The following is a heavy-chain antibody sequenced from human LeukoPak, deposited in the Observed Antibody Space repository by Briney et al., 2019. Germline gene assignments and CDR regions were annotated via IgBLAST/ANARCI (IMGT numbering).Heavy chain of an antibody. J-gene: IGHJ5*02. CDR2: ISYDGSNK. V-gene: IGHV3-30*01. Sequence: GGSLRLSCAASGFTFSSYAMHWVRQAPGKGLEWVAVISYDGSNKYYADSVKGRFTISRDNPKNTLYLQMNSLRAEDTAVYYCARDAVPSIAARGSWFDPWGQGTLVTVSS. CDR3: ARDAVPSIAARGSWFDP. CDR1: GFTFSSYA. D-gene: IGHD6-6*01.